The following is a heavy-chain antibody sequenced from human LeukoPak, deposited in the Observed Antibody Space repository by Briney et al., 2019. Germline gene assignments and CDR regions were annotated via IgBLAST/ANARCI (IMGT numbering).Heavy chain of an antibody. Sequence: GGSLRLSCAASGFTFNNYWMNWVRQAPGKGLEWVANIKQDGCEKYYVDSVKGRFTISRDNAKNSLYLQMNSLRAEDTAVYYCARDDVAITFGGVIVKDAFDIWGQGTMVTVSS. CDR1: GFTFNNYW. D-gene: IGHD3-16*02. CDR3: ARDDVAITFGGVIVKDAFDI. V-gene: IGHV3-7*01. J-gene: IGHJ3*02. CDR2: IKQDGCEK.